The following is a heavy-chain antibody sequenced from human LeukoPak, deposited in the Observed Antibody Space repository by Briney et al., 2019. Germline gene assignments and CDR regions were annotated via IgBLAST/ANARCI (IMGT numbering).Heavy chain of an antibody. CDR2: INHSGST. Sequence: SETPSLTXAVYGGSFGGYYWSWIRQPPGKGLEWIEEINHSGSTNYNPSLKSRVTISVGTSKNQFSLKLSSVTAADTAVYYCARGPISYCGGDCYFSYYFDYWGQGTLVTVSS. CDR3: ARGPISYCGGDCYFSYYFDY. J-gene: IGHJ4*02. CDR1: GGSFGGYY. D-gene: IGHD2-21*01. V-gene: IGHV4-34*01.